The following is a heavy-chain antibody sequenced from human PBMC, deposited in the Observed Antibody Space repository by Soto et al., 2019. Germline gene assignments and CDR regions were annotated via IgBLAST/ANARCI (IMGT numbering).Heavy chain of an antibody. J-gene: IGHJ4*02. V-gene: IGHV1-18*01. CDR1: GYTFTSYG. CDR2: ISAYNGNT. CDR3: ARAHNPQKAVAGPISY. Sequence: ASVKVSCKASGYTFTSYGISWVRQAPGQGLEWMGWISAYNGNTNYAQKLQGRVTMTTDTSTSTAYMELRSLRSDDTAVYYCARAHNPQKAVAGPISYWGQGTLVTVSS. D-gene: IGHD6-19*01.